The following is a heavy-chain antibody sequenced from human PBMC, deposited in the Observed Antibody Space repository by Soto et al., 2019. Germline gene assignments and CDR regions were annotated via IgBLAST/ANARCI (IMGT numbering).Heavy chain of an antibody. Sequence: AGCLRLSCEASGFTFNSHTMHWVRKAPGMRPEWISSISLSSSCTYYAESVKGRFTISRDNAKNSLFLQMNSRAVEETAVYYCARPIFGPLMEVWGRGTSVTVSS. CDR1: GFTFNSHT. J-gene: IGHJ6*02. CDR2: ISLSSSCT. D-gene: IGHD3-3*01. CDR3: ARPIFGPLMEV. V-gene: IGHV3-21*01.